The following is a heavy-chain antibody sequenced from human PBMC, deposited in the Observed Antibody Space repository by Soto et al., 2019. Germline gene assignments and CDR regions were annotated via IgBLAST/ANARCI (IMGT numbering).Heavy chain of an antibody. CDR1: GFTFSSYS. J-gene: IGHJ6*02. D-gene: IGHD3-3*01. Sequence: SGGSLRLSCAASGFTFSSYSMNWVRQAPGKGLEWVSSISSSSSYIYYADSVKGRFTISRDNAKNSLYLQMNSLRAEDTAVYYCARDIRGYYDFSSGSDYYGMDVWGQGTTVTVSS. V-gene: IGHV3-21*01. CDR2: ISSSSSYI. CDR3: ARDIRGYYDFSSGSDYYGMDV.